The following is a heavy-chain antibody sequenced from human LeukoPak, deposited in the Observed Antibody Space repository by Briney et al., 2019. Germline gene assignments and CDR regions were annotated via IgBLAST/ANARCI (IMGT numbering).Heavy chain of an antibody. D-gene: IGHD6-13*01. Sequence: KSGGSLRLSCAASGFTFSSYGMHWVRQAPGKGLEWVAVIWYDGSNKYYADSVKGRFTISRDNSKNTLYLQMNSLRAEDTAVYYCASGEGAAGTPPRDYWGQGTLVTVSS. CDR2: IWYDGSNK. CDR3: ASGEGAAGTPPRDY. J-gene: IGHJ4*02. V-gene: IGHV3-33*01. CDR1: GFTFSSYG.